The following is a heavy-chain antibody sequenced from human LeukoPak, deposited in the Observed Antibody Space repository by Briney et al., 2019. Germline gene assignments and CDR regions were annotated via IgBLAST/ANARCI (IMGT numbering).Heavy chain of an antibody. D-gene: IGHD2-2*01. CDR3: ARDRGSTSSYGMDV. Sequence: GRSLRLSCAASGFTFSNYAMHWVRQAPGKGLERVAIISYDGSNKYYADSVKGRFTISRDNSKNTLYLQMNSLRAEDTAVYYCARDRGSTSSYGMDVWGKGTTVTVSS. CDR1: GFTFSNYA. CDR2: ISYDGSNK. J-gene: IGHJ6*04. V-gene: IGHV3-30*04.